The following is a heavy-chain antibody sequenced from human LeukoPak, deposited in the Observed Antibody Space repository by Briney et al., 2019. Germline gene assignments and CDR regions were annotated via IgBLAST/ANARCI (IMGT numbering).Heavy chain of an antibody. J-gene: IGHJ4*02. CDR1: GASLTNPTYY. D-gene: IGHD3-3*01. CDR3: ARFKSGGFYYFDS. CDR2: IFASGSA. Sequence: PSETLSLTCSVSGASLTNPTYYQWSWFRQPPGKGLEFIGKIFASGSATLTPSLKSRVTMSLDTSKNEFSLRLTSVTAEDSAVYYCARFKSGGFYYFDSWGQGALVTVSS. V-gene: IGHV4-61*01.